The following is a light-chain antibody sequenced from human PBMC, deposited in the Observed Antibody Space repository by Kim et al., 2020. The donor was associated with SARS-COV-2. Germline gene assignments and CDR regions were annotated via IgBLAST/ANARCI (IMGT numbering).Light chain of an antibody. CDR2: GNT. V-gene: IGLV1-40*01. Sequence: GTITCTESSSNVGAEYDVAWYQQLPGTAPNLLILGNTKRPSGVPDRISGSKSGTSASLAITGRQAEDEADYYCQSFDSGLSGPVFGGGTQLTVL. CDR1: SSNVGAEYD. J-gene: IGLJ3*02. CDR3: QSFDSGLSGPV.